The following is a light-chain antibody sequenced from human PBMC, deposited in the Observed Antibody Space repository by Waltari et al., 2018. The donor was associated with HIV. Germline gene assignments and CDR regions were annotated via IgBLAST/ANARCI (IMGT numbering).Light chain of an antibody. CDR3: QTWDTGIII. CDR1: SGHSDYA. Sequence: QPVVTQSPSAAASLGASVKLTCTLSSGHSDYAIAWHQQHPQKGPRYLMRLNNDGSHYKGDGIPDRFSGSNSGAERYLIISSLQSGDEADYYCQTWDTGIIIFGGGTKLTVL. V-gene: IGLV4-69*01. CDR2: LNNDGSH. J-gene: IGLJ2*01.